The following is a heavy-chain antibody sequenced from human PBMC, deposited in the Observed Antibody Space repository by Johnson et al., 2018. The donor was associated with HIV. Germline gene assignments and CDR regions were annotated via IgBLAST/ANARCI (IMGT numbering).Heavy chain of an antibody. V-gene: IGHV3-9*01. J-gene: IGHJ3*02. CDR2: ISWNSGSI. D-gene: IGHD2-15*01. Sequence: VQLVESGGGVVQPGRSLRLSCAASGFTFDDYAMHWVRQAPGKGLEWVSGISWNSGSIGYADSVQGRFTISRDNAKNSLYLQMNSLRAEDTALYYCAGRPSGADPFDIWGQGTMVTVSS. CDR1: GFTFDDYA. CDR3: AGRPSGADPFDI.